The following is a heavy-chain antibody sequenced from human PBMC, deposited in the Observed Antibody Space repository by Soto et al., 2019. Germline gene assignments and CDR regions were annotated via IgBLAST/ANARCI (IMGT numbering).Heavy chain of an antibody. D-gene: IGHD5-12*01. J-gene: IGHJ4*01. CDR2: IRGTGGST. Sequence: QPGGSLRLSCTASGFTLSTYAMTWVRQAPGKGLEWVSGIRGTGGSTYYADSVKGRFTISRDNSKNTLYLQMHSLRADDTAVYYCATWLQLAYCRHGTLFTASS. CDR3: ATWLQLAY. V-gene: IGHV3-23*01. CDR1: GFTLSTYA.